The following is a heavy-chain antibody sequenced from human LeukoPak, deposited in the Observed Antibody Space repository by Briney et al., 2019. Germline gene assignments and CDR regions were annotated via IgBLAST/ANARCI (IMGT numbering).Heavy chain of an antibody. Sequence: QAGESLRLSCAASGFTFSNYAVSWVRQAPGKGLAWVSTISGRGGSTYYTGSVKGRFTISRDNSKNTLYLQMNSLRAEDTAIYYCAKDTYVFWSGFDYWGRGTLVTVSS. CDR3: AKDTYVFWSGFDY. CDR2: ISGRGGST. CDR1: GFTFSNYA. V-gene: IGHV3-23*01. D-gene: IGHD3-3*01. J-gene: IGHJ4*02.